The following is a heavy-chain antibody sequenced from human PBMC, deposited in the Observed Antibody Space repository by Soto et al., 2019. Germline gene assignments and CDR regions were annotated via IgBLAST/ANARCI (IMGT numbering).Heavy chain of an antibody. CDR2: ISTSSTYI. Sequence: SLRLSCAASGFTFSTHSMYWVRQAPGKGLEWVSSISTSSTYIDYSDSVKGRFTISRDNAKNSLFLQMSSLRAEDTAVYFCATSVVTPGTHYFDSWGQGALVTVSS. V-gene: IGHV3-21*06. J-gene: IGHJ4*02. D-gene: IGHD6-13*01. CDR1: GFTFSTHS. CDR3: ATSVVTPGTHYFDS.